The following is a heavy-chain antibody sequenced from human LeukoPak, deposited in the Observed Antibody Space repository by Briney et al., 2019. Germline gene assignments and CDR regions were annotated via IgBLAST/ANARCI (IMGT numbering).Heavy chain of an antibody. CDR1: GFTFSSYW. D-gene: IGHD3-10*01. Sequence: VGSLRLSCAASGFTFSSYWMSWVRQAPGKGLEWVANINQDGSEKYYVDSVKGRFTISRDNAKNSLYLQMNSLRAEDTAVYYCARLYYYASGYYYMDVWGKGTTVTVSS. CDR3: ARLYYYASGYYYMDV. J-gene: IGHJ6*03. CDR2: INQDGSEK. V-gene: IGHV3-7*01.